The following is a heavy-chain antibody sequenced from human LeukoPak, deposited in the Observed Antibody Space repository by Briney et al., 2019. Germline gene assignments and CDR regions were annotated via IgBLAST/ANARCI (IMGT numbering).Heavy chain of an antibody. CDR2: IYYSGST. CDR3: ARDDCSGGSCYSDY. V-gene: IGHV4-31*03. J-gene: IGHJ4*02. D-gene: IGHD2-15*01. Sequence: SETLSLTCTVSGGSISSGGYYWSWIRQHPGKGLEWIGYIYYSGSTYYNPSLKSRVTISVDTSKNQFSLKLSSVTAADTAVHYCARDDCSGGSCYSDYWGQGTLVTVSS. CDR1: GGSISSGGYY.